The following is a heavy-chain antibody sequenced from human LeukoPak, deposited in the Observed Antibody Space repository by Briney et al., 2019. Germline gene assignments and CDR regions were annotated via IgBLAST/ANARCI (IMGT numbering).Heavy chain of an antibody. CDR1: GGSISSSTYY. V-gene: IGHV4-39*01. J-gene: IGHJ4*02. Sequence: SETLSLTCTVSGGSISSSTYYWGWIRQPPGKGLEWIGSTYYSGSTYYNPSLKSRVSISVDTSKNQFSLKLSSVTAADTAVYYCARQHPIYDSSGYDDYWGQGTLVTVSS. CDR3: ARQHPIYDSSGYDDY. CDR2: TYYSGST. D-gene: IGHD3-22*01.